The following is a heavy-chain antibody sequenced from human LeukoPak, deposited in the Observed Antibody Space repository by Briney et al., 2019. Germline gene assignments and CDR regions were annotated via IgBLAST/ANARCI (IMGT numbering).Heavy chain of an antibody. D-gene: IGHD3-10*01. Sequence: PGGSLRLSCAVSGFTFSDYYMSWIRQAPGKGLEWVSYISSGGSTISHADSVKGRFTISRDNAKNSLYLQMNSLRAEDTAVYYCARDGTGELWFGELSIDYWGQGTLVTVSS. J-gene: IGHJ4*02. CDR1: GFTFSDYY. CDR2: ISSGGSTI. CDR3: ARDGTGELWFGELSIDY. V-gene: IGHV3-11*04.